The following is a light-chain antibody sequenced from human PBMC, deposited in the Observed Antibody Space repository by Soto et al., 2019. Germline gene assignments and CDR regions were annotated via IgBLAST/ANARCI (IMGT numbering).Light chain of an antibody. V-gene: IGKV1-9*01. J-gene: IGKJ3*01. CDR1: QGISSY. CDR3: QHLNSYPL. Sequence: DIELTQSPSTLSASVGERATLTCRASQGISSYLAWYQQKPGKAPKLLIYAASTLQSGVPSRFSGSGSGTELTITIISLQHEDFSTYYCQHLNSYPLFGPGTKVDIK. CDR2: AAS.